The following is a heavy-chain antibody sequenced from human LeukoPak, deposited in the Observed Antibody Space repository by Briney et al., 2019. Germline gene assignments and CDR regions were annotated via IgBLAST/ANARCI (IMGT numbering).Heavy chain of an antibody. J-gene: IGHJ4*02. CDR1: GFTYINYA. CDR3: ANLFSTDY. D-gene: IGHD2-2*01. V-gene: IGHV3-23*01. Sequence: GGSLTLSCAATGFTYINYAMSSLRQPPGKGLEWVSSISGSGISTYYADSVKGRFTISRDNSRNTLYLQMNSLRAEDTAVYHCANLFSTDYWGQGTLVTVSS. CDR2: ISGSGIST.